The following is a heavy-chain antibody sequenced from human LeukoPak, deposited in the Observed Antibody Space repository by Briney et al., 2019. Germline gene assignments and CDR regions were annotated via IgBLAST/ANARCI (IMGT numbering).Heavy chain of an antibody. CDR1: GGSISSYY. V-gene: IGHV4-4*07. CDR3: ARDWRYSSSSRYMDV. J-gene: IGHJ6*03. CDR2: IYASGST. D-gene: IGHD6-6*01. Sequence: SETLSLTCTVSGGSISSYYWSWIRQPAGKGLEWIGRIYASGSTNYNPSLKSRVTMSVDTSKNQFSLKLSSVTAADTAVYYCARDWRYSSSSRYMDVWGKGTTVTVSS.